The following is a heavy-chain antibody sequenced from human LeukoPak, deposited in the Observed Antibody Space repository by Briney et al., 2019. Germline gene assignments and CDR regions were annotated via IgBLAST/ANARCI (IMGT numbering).Heavy chain of an antibody. CDR1: GYTFTSYG. CDR3: ARDLWQYYYDSSGYPHFDY. J-gene: IGHJ4*02. CDR2: ISAYNGNA. D-gene: IGHD3-22*01. V-gene: IGHV1-18*01. Sequence: ASVKVSCKASGYTFTSYGISWVRQAPGQGLEWMGWISAYNGNANYAQKLQGRVTMTTDTSTSTAYMELRSLRSDDTAVYYCARDLWQYYYDSSGYPHFDYWGQGTLVTVSS.